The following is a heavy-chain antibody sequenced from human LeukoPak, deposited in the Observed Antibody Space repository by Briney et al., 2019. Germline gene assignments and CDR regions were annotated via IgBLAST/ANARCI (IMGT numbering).Heavy chain of an antibody. Sequence: KPSETLSLTCTVSGGSISTYYWNWIRQPPGRGLEWIGYSSYGGSTRYNLSLKSRVSIVVDTSKNQFSLKLSSVTAADTAVYYCARASDYDNDSLHIWGQGTLVTVSS. CDR2: SSYGGST. CDR3: ARASDYDNDSLHI. V-gene: IGHV4-59*01. J-gene: IGHJ3*02. CDR1: GGSISTYY. D-gene: IGHD5-12*01.